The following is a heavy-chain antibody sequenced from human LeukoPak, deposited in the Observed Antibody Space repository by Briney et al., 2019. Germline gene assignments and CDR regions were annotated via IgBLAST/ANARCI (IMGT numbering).Heavy chain of an antibody. Sequence: GGYLRLSCAASGFIVSNNYMNWVRQAPGKGLEWVSVIYYGGSTYYGDSVKGRFTISRDNSKNTIYLQMNSLRAEDTAVYYCARTYSSSSYSPFDYWGQGTMVTVSS. V-gene: IGHV3-53*01. CDR1: GFIVSNNY. CDR2: IYYGGST. CDR3: ARTYSSSSYSPFDY. D-gene: IGHD6-13*01. J-gene: IGHJ4*02.